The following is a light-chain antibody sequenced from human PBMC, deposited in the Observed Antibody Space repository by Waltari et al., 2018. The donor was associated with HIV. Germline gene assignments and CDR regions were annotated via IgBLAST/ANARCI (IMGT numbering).Light chain of an antibody. CDR3: CSYAGSPDFLV. J-gene: IGLJ1*01. CDR2: EVS. V-gene: IGLV2-23*02. Sequence: QSALTQQASVSGSLGQSITISCNGTSGNIGKYNLVSWYQQHPGKAPKLLVYEVSRRPSGISNRFSGSKSDNTASLTISGLQAEDEAAYFCCSYAGSPDFLVFGGGTEIAVL. CDR1: SGNIGKYNL.